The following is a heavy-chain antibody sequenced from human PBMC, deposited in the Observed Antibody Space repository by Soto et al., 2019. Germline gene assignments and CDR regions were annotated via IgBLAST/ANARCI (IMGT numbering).Heavy chain of an antibody. CDR3: ARQGFGPLHGLVDV. CDR1: GGSISSYC. Sequence: SETLSLTCTVSGGSISSYCWSWFRQSPGKRMEWIGYVHHSWGSSYNPSLQSRVAISLDTSKSQFSLKVTSVTATDTAVYYCARQGFGPLHGLVDVWGQGTTVTVSS. CDR2: VHHSWGS. D-gene: IGHD3-10*01. V-gene: IGHV4-59*08. J-gene: IGHJ6*02.